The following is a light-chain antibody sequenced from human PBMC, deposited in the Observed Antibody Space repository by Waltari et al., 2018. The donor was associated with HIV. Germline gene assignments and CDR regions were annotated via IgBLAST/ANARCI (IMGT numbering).Light chain of an antibody. V-gene: IGLV2-8*01. CDR2: EVT. J-gene: IGLJ3*02. Sequence: QSALTQPPSASGSLGQSVTISCTGSSSDIGAYDSVSWFQQHPRSAPKLLLYEVTRPPSPVYARFSGSRSGSTAFLTVAGRQPDDEATYFCSSYGDSLRVLFGGGTNVTVL. CDR3: SSYGDSLRVL. CDR1: SSDIGAYDS.